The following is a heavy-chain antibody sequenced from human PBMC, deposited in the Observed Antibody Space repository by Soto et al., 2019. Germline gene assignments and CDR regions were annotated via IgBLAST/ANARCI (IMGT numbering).Heavy chain of an antibody. Sequence: SETLSLTCTVSGGSISSGDYYWSWIRQPPGKGLEWIGYIYYSGSTYYNPSLKSRVTISVDTSKNQFSLKLSSVTAADTAVYYCAGQYGKVMSLDYWGQGTLVTVSS. CDR1: GGSISSGDYY. J-gene: IGHJ4*02. V-gene: IGHV4-30-4*01. CDR2: IYYSGST. CDR3: AGQYGKVMSLDY. D-gene: IGHD2-21*01.